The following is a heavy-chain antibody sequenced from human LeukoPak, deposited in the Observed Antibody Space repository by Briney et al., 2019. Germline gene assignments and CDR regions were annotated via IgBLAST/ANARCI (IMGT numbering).Heavy chain of an antibody. CDR2: IYYSGST. J-gene: IGHJ4*02. CDR3: ATQTLGYCSGGSCDSSGYFDY. Sequence: SEILSLTCTVSGGSISSSSYYWGWIRQPPGKGLEWIGSIYYSGSTYYNPSLKSRVTISVDTSKNQFSLKLSFVTAADTAVYYCATQTLGYCSGGSCDSSGYFDYWGQGTLVTVSS. V-gene: IGHV4-39*01. D-gene: IGHD2-15*01. CDR1: GGSISSSSYY.